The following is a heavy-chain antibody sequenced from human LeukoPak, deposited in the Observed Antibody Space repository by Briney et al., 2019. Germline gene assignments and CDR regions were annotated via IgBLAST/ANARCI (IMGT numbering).Heavy chain of an antibody. Sequence: PGGSLRLSCAASGFTFSSYSMNWVRQAPGEGLEWVSSISSSSSYIYYADSVKGRFTISRDNAKNSLYLQMNSLRAEDTAVYYCARGAVVVPAARGDWFDPWGQGTLVTVSS. CDR1: GFTFSSYS. CDR2: ISSSSSYI. CDR3: ARGAVVVPAARGDWFDP. V-gene: IGHV3-21*01. J-gene: IGHJ5*02. D-gene: IGHD2-2*01.